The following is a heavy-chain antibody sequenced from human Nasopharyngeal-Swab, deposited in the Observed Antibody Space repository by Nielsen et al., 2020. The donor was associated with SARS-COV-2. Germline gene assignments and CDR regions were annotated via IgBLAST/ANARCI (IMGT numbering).Heavy chain of an antibody. CDR3: ARGNSYYYDSSGYYYYYYGMDV. Sequence: SETLSLTCTVSGGSISSSSYYWGWIRQPPGKRLEWIGSIYYSGSTYYNPSLKSRVTISVDTSKNQFSLKLSCVTAADTAVYYCARGNSYYYDSSGYYYYYYGMDVWGQGTTVTVSS. D-gene: IGHD3-22*01. J-gene: IGHJ6*02. CDR2: IYYSGST. CDR1: GGSISSSSYY. V-gene: IGHV4-39*07.